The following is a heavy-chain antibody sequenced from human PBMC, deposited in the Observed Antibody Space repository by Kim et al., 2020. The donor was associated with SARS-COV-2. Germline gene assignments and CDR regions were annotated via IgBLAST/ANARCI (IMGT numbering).Heavy chain of an antibody. CDR1: GFTFSSYA. D-gene: IGHD1-26*01. J-gene: IGHJ3*02. V-gene: IGHV3-64*01. Sequence: GGSLRLSCAASGFTFSSYAMHWVRQAPGKGLEYVSAISSNGGSTYYANSVKGRFTISRDNSKNTLYLQMGSLRAEDMAVYYCARDGRLTGGAVDIWGEGTKVTVSS. CDR3: ARDGRLTGGAVDI. CDR2: ISSNGGST.